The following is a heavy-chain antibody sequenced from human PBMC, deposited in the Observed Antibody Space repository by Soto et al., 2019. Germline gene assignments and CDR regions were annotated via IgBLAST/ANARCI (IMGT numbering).Heavy chain of an antibody. Sequence: ASVKVSCKASGYTFTSYYMHWVRQAPGQGLEWMGIINPSGGSTSYAQKFQGRVTMTRDTSASTVYMELSSLRSEDTAVYYCARDPIIVLVVAATPVRSGMDVWGQGNTVTLSS. J-gene: IGHJ6*02. CDR2: INPSGGST. D-gene: IGHD2-15*01. V-gene: IGHV1-46*01. CDR1: GYTFTSYY. CDR3: ARDPIIVLVVAATPVRSGMDV.